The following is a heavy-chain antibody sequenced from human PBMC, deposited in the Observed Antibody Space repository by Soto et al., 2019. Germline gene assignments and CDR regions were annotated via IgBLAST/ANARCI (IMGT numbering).Heavy chain of an antibody. V-gene: IGHV3-48*01. J-gene: IGHJ3*02. CDR3: ARDDSFAFDI. CDR1: GFTFTSYS. D-gene: IGHD2-21*01. CDR2: IRGTT. Sequence: GGSLRLSCAASGFTFTSYSMNWVRQAPGKGLEWVSYIRGTTHYADSVKGRFPISRDNARSSLYLQMNSLRADDTAVYYCARDDSFAFDIWGQGTMVTVSS.